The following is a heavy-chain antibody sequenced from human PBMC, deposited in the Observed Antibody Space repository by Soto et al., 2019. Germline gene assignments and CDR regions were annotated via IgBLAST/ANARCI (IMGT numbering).Heavy chain of an antibody. J-gene: IGHJ5*02. CDR2: ISYDGGIQ. CDR1: GFTFSNYA. D-gene: IGHD5-18*01. Sequence: ESGGGVVQPGRSLRLSCAASGFTFSNYAMHWVRQAPGKGLEWVAVISYDGGIQYYTDSVKGRFTISRDNSKNTVYLQMNSLRAEDTAVYHCVRDGTAMALNWFDPWGQGTLVTVSS. V-gene: IGHV3-30-3*01. CDR3: VRDGTAMALNWFDP.